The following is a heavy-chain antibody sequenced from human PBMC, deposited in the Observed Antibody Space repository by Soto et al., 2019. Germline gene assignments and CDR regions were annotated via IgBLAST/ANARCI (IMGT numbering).Heavy chain of an antibody. V-gene: IGHV1-3*01. J-gene: IGHJ5*02. D-gene: IGHD2-15*01. CDR3: ASGSRGSVAVWFDP. CDR2: INAGSGNT. CDR1: GYTFTSYA. Sequence: VQLLQSGSEAKKPGPSVKVSCKASGYTFTSYAMNWVRQAPGQRRGWLGWINAGSGNTQYSQKFQGRVPITRDTAARTAYLDLSRLRSEDTAVYYCASGSRGSVAVWFDPWGAGTLVTVYS.